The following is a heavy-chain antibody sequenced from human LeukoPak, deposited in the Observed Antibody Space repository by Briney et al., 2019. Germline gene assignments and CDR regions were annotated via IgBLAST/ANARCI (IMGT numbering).Heavy chain of an antibody. D-gene: IGHD2-2*01. CDR2: ISAYNGNT. CDR3: ARDRGASVVPAATYNWFDP. V-gene: IGHV1-18*01. CDR1: GYTFTSYG. J-gene: IGHJ5*02. Sequence: ASVKVSCKASGYTFTSYGISWVRQAPGQGLEWMGWISAYNGNTNYAQKLQGRVTMTTDTSTSTAYMELRSLRSDDTAVYYCARDRGASVVPAATYNWFDPWGQGTLVTVSS.